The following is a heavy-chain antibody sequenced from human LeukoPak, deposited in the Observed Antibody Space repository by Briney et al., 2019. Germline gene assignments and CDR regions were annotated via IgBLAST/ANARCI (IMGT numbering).Heavy chain of an antibody. Sequence: PGGSLRLSCAASGFIFSDYGMLWVRQAPGKGLEWVSSVSNSGDYIHYADSVKGRFTISRDNSKNSLYPQMNSLRAEDTAVYYCARALDSLYSSGWPSAGYWGQGTLVTVSS. J-gene: IGHJ4*02. CDR2: VSNSGDYI. D-gene: IGHD6-19*01. V-gene: IGHV3-21*06. CDR3: ARALDSLYSSGWPSAGY. CDR1: GFIFSDYG.